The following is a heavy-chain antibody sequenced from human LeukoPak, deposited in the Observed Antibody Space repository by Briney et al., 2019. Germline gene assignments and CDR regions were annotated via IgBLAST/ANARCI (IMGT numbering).Heavy chain of an antibody. CDR1: GSTFSSYA. V-gene: IGHV1-69*05. CDR3: ARDGGGWRGAFDI. D-gene: IGHD3-16*01. CDR2: IIPIFGTA. Sequence: GASVKVSCKASGSTFSSYAISWVRQAPGQGLEWMGGIIPIFGTANYAQKFQGRVTITTDESTSTAYMELSSLRSEDTAVYYCARDGGGWRGAFDIWGQGTVVTVSS. J-gene: IGHJ3*02.